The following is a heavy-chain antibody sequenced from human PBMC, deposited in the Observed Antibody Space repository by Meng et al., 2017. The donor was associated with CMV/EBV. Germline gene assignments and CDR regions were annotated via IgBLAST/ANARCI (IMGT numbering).Heavy chain of an antibody. CDR1: VYTFTSYG. Sequence: ASVQVSCKASVYTFTSYGISWLRQAPGQGLEWMGWISAYNGNTNYAQKLQGRVTMTTDTSTSTAYMELRSLRSDDTAVYYCARVCSSTSCYVVEPPELLYYYYGMDVWGQGTTVTVSS. CDR2: ISAYNGNT. J-gene: IGHJ6*02. D-gene: IGHD2-2*01. CDR3: ARVCSSTSCYVVEPPELLYYYYGMDV. V-gene: IGHV1-18*01.